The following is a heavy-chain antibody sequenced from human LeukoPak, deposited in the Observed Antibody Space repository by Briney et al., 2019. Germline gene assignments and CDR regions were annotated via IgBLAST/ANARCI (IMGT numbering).Heavy chain of an antibody. CDR2: INPNSGGT. J-gene: IGHJ4*02. CDR1: GYTFTGYY. Sequence: ASVKVSCKASGYTFTGYYMHWVRQAPGQGLEWMERINPNSGGTNYAQKFQGRVTMTRDTSISTAYMELSRLRSDDTAVYYCASNEGIAAPFDYWGQGTLVTVSS. D-gene: IGHD6-13*01. CDR3: ASNEGIAAPFDY. V-gene: IGHV1-2*06.